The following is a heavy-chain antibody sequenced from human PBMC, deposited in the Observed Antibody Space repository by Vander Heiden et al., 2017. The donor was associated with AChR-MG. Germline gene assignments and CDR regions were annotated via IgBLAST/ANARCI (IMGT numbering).Heavy chain of an antibody. D-gene: IGHD6-19*01. V-gene: IGHV4-4*07. CDR2: FYTTSTTGST. J-gene: IGHJ4*02. CDR3: ARGSSWFPHHFDY. CDR1: GGPLRSAS. Sequence: QVQLHESGPELVRPSETLALTCSVSGGPLRSASWSWIRQPAGKGLEWIGRFYTTSTTGSTNYNPSLRSRVTMSIDKSKNQLSLNLTAVTAADTAVYYCARGSSWFPHHFDYWGQGALVTVSS.